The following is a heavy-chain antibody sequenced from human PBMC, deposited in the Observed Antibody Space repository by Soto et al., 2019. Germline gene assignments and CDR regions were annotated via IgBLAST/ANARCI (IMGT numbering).Heavy chain of an antibody. CDR2: IWYDGSNK. Sequence: PGGSLRLACAASGFTFSSYGMHWVRQAPGKGLEWVAVIWYDGSNKYYADSVKGRFTISRDNSKNTLYLQMNSLRAEDTAVYYCARVRRLGYCSSTSCSPRSGGKDYYYYYYMDVWGKATTVTVSS. CDR1: GFTFSSYG. CDR3: ARVRRLGYCSSTSCSPRSGGKDYYYYYYMDV. D-gene: IGHD2-2*01. J-gene: IGHJ6*03. V-gene: IGHV3-33*01.